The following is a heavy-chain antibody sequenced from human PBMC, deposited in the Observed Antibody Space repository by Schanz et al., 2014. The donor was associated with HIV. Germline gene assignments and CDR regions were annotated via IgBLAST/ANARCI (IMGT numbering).Heavy chain of an antibody. Sequence: QVQLVDSGGGVVQPGTSLRLSCAVSGFTFSTYGMHWVRQAPGKGLDWVAALWYDGTNTLYADSVKGRFTISRDNSKNTLHLQMSSLRTEDSAVYYCAKGDWAHKVTTGVDVWGQGTTVIVS. J-gene: IGHJ6*02. D-gene: IGHD4-17*01. CDR3: AKGDWAHKVTTGVDV. CDR1: GFTFSTYG. V-gene: IGHV3-33*06. CDR2: LWYDGTNT.